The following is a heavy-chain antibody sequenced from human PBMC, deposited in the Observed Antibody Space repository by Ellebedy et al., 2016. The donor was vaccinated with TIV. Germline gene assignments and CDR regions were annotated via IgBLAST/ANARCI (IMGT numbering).Heavy chain of an antibody. CDR3: AKRRSPGNVKWSDFDS. V-gene: IGHV3-23*01. CDR1: GFSITSYA. D-gene: IGHD2-15*01. CDR2: LSTSGNY. J-gene: IGHJ4*02. Sequence: GGSLRLXXAASGFSITSYAMYWVRQAPGKGPECVSSLSTSGNYNYADSVKGRFTMSRDKSTSTLYLQMNGLRAEDTAVYYCAKRRSPGNVKWSDFDSWGQGTLVTVSS.